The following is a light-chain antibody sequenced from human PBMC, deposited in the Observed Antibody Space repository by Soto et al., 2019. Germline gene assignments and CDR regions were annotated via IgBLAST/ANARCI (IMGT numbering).Light chain of an antibody. CDR3: HHYDSSPPYT. V-gene: IGKV3-20*01. Sequence: EIVLTQSPANLSLSPGERATLSCRASRSFASSYLAWYQHKPGQAPRLLIYAASSRATGIPDRFIGSGSGTDFTLTISRLEPDDSAVYYCHHYDSSPPYTFGQGTKLEIK. CDR2: AAS. CDR1: RSFASSY. J-gene: IGKJ2*01.